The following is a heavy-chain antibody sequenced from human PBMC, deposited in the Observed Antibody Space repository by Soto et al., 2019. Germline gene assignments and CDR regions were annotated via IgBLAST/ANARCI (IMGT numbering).Heavy chain of an antibody. V-gene: IGHV3-33*01. Sequence: QVQLVESGGGVVQPGRSLRLSCAASGFTFSSYGMHWVRQAPGKGLEWVAVIWYDGSNKYYEDSVKGRFTISRDNSKNTLYLQMNSLRAEDTAVYYCARVRGVGARLDYWGQGTLVTVSS. J-gene: IGHJ4*02. CDR3: ARVRGVGARLDY. CDR1: GFTFSSYG. D-gene: IGHD1-26*01. CDR2: IWYDGSNK.